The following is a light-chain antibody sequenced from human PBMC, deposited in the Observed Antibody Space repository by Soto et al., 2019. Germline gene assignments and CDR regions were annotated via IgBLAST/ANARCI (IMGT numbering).Light chain of an antibody. CDR3: SSKRDSSTLLV. CDR1: SSDVGAYNY. Sequence: QSVGTQPASVSGYLGQSITISCTGTSSDVGAYNYVSWYQHHPGKVPKLLTYEVTNRPSGVSDRFSGSKSGNTASLTISGLQAEDEADYYCSSKRDSSTLLVFGTGTKVTVL. J-gene: IGLJ1*01. V-gene: IGLV2-14*01. CDR2: EVT.